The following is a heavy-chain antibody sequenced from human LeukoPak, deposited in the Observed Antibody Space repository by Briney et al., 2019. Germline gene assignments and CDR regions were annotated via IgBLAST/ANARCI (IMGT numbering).Heavy chain of an antibody. J-gene: IGHJ5*02. CDR1: GYTFADCY. Sequence: ASVKVSCKASGYTFADCYLHWVRQAPGQGLEWMGWIDSNSGATHNAQEFQGTVTMTRDTSISTVYLELSGLNSDDTAVYYCARDVGGVRRFDPWGQGTLVTVSS. D-gene: IGHD1-26*01. CDR3: ARDVGGVRRFDP. V-gene: IGHV1-2*02. CDR2: IDSNSGAT.